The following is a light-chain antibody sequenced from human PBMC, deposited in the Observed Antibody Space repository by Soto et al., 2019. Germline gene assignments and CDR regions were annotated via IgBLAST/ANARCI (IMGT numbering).Light chain of an antibody. V-gene: IGKV1-5*03. CDR2: KAS. CDR3: QHYNSYSEA. J-gene: IGKJ1*01. CDR1: QTISSW. Sequence: DIQMTQSPSTLSGSVGYRVTITCRASQTISSWLAWYQHKPGKAPKLLIYKASTLKSGVPSRFSGSGSGTEFTLTISSLQPDDFATYYCQHYNSYSEAFGQGTKVDIK.